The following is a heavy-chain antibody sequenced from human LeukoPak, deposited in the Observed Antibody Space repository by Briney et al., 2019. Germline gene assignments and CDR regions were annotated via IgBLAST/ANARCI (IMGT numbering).Heavy chain of an antibody. CDR2: INPSGGST. CDR1: GYTFTSYY. Sequence: ASVKVSCKASGYTFTSYYMHWVRQAPGQGLEWMGIINPSGGSTSYAQKFQGRVTMTRDTSTSTVYMELSSLRSEDTAVYYCAREVSITSTVTNNWFDPWGQGTPVTVSS. D-gene: IGHD4-17*01. CDR3: AREVSITSTVTNNWFDP. V-gene: IGHV1-46*01. J-gene: IGHJ5*02.